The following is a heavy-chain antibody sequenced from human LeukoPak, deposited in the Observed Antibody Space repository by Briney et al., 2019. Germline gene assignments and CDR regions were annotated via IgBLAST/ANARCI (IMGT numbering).Heavy chain of an antibody. J-gene: IGHJ6*02. CDR1: GFTFSSYA. CDR2: ISYDGSNE. CDR3: ARDRSVYYYYGMDV. D-gene: IGHD1-26*01. V-gene: IGHV3-30-3*01. Sequence: GGSLSLSCAASGFTFSSYAMHWVRQAPGKGLEWVAVISYDGSNEYYADSVKGRFTISRDNSKNTLYLQMNSLRAEDTAVYYCARDRSVYYYYGMDVWGQGTTVTVSS.